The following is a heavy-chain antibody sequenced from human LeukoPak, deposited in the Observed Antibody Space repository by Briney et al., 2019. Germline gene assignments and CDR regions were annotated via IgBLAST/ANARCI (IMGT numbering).Heavy chain of an antibody. CDR2: IYYSGST. CDR1: GGSTSSYY. Sequence: PSETLSLTCTVSGGSTSSYYWSWIRQPPGKGLEWIGYIYYSGSTNYNPSLKSRVTLSVDTSKNQFSLKLSSVTAADTAVYYCARESWLHSFFDYWGQGTLVTVSS. D-gene: IGHD5-24*01. CDR3: ARESWLHSFFDY. J-gene: IGHJ4*02. V-gene: IGHV4-59*01.